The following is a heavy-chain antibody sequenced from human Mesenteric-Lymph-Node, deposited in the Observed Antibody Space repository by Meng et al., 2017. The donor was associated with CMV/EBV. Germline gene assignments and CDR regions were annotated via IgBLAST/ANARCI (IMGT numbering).Heavy chain of an antibody. D-gene: IGHD6-19*01. CDR1: GFTFDDYA. Sequence: SLKISCAASGFTFDDYAMHWVRQAPGKGLEWVSGISWNSDSIGYADSVKGRFTISRDDAKTSLYLQMNSLRAEDTAFYSCANDWNSSGWFPSVWGQGTLVTVSS. J-gene: IGHJ4*02. CDR3: ANDWNSSGWFPSV. V-gene: IGHV3-9*01. CDR2: ISWNSDSI.